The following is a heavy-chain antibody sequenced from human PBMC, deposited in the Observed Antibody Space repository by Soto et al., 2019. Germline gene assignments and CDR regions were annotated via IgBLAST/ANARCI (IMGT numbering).Heavy chain of an antibody. D-gene: IGHD2-15*01. V-gene: IGHV4-59*01. CDR3: ARGHCSGGNCDQQTFEY. Sequence: PSDTLSLTCTFSGVSISSYYLSWIRQPPGKGLEWIGYVYYGGDTNYNPSLKSRVTISVDMSKIQVSLRLSPVTAADTAVYYCARGHCSGGNCDQQTFEYWGQGTLVNVSS. CDR2: VYYGGDT. CDR1: GVSISSYY. J-gene: IGHJ4*02.